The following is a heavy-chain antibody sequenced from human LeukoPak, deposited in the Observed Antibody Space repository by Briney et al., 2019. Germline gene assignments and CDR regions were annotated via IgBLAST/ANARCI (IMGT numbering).Heavy chain of an antibody. Sequence: GGSLRLSCVASGFTFSSYAMSWVRQAPGKGLGWVAEISGSTGSTYYADPVKGHLTISRDTSKNTVYLQLTSRRAEDPAVYYCAKSLGGDYYYYGMDVWGQGTTVTVSS. CDR2: ISGSTGST. CDR3: AKSLGGDYYYYGMDV. J-gene: IGHJ6*02. D-gene: IGHD4-17*01. V-gene: IGHV3-23*01. CDR1: GFTFSSYA.